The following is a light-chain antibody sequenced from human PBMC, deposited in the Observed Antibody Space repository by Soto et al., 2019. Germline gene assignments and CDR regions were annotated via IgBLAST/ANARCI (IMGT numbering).Light chain of an antibody. CDR3: CSYAGIYSYV. V-gene: IGLV2-14*01. Sequence: QSALTQPASVSGSPGQSITISCTGTSSDVGRYNYVSWYQQHPGKAPKLMIYEVRNRPSGVSSRFSGSKSGNTASLTISGLQAEDEADYYCCSYAGIYSYVFGTGTKLTVL. CDR2: EVR. CDR1: SSDVGRYNY. J-gene: IGLJ1*01.